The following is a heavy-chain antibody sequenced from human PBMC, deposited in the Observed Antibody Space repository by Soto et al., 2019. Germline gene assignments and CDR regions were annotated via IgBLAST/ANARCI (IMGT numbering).Heavy chain of an antibody. CDR1: GYTFTSYA. V-gene: IGHV1-3*01. CDR3: ARVVAAAGTHYYYYYHMDV. D-gene: IGHD6-13*01. CDR2: INAGNGNT. J-gene: IGHJ6*03. Sequence: GASVKVSCKASGYTFTSYAMHWVRQAPGQRLEWMGWINAGNGNTKYSQKFQGRVTITRDTSASTAYMELSSLRSEDTAVYYCARVVAAAGTHYYYYYHMDVWGQGTTVTVSS.